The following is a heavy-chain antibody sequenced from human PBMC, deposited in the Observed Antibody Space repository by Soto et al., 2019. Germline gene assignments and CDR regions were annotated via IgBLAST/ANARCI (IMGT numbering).Heavy chain of an antibody. CDR1: GDSISNRSYY. V-gene: IGHV4-39*01. CDR2: IYYSGST. J-gene: IGHJ4*02. D-gene: IGHD2-21*02. Sequence: AETLSLTCTVTGDSISNRSYYWGWIRQPPGKGLEWIGSIYYSGSTYNNPSLKSRVSMSVDTSKNQFSLKLRSVTAADTALYYCARQRTSVVTQAYFDSWGQGSLVTVSS. CDR3: ARQRTSVVTQAYFDS.